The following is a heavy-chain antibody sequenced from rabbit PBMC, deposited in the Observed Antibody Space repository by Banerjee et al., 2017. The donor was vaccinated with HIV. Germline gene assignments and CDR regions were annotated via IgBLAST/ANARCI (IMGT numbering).Heavy chain of an antibody. V-gene: IGHV1S40*01. CDR3: ARGDGSSDWGFNL. CDR1: GFSFSSGHD. D-gene: IGHD4-1*01. J-gene: IGHJ4*01. CDR2: IYTGSSGST. Sequence: QSLEESGGDLVKPGASLTLTCTASGFSFSSGHDMCWVRQAPGKGLEWIACIYTGSSGSTWYASWAKGRFTISKTSSTTVTLQMNSLTAADTATYFCARGDGSSDWGFNLWGQGTLVTVS.